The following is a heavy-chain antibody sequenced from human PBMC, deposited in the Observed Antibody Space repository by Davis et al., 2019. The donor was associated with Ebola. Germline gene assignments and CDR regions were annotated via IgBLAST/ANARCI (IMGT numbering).Heavy chain of an antibody. Sequence: PGGSLRLSCKGSGYSFTSYWIGWVRQMPGKGLEWMGIIYPGDSDTRYSPSFQGQVTISADKSISTAYLQWSSLKASDTAMYYCARHPRRRDGYNYRKDAFDIWGQGTMVTVSS. CDR2: IYPGDSDT. CDR3: ARHPRRRDGYNYRKDAFDI. CDR1: GYSFTSYW. D-gene: IGHD5-24*01. V-gene: IGHV5-51*01. J-gene: IGHJ3*02.